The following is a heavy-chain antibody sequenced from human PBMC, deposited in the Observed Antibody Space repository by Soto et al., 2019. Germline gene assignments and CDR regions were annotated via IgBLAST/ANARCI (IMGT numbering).Heavy chain of an antibody. V-gene: IGHV1-18*01. CDR3: ARDFYESSGYCDY. J-gene: IGHJ4*02. CDR2: ISGYSGNT. D-gene: IGHD3-22*01. CDR1: GYTFSSYG. Sequence: QVQLVQSGAEVKKPGASVKVSCKAYGYTFSSYGLSWVRQAPGQGLEGMGWISGYSGNTVYTQRFKGRLTMATDTSTGTAYMELRSLRSDDTAVYYCARDFYESSGYCDYWGQGTLVTVSS.